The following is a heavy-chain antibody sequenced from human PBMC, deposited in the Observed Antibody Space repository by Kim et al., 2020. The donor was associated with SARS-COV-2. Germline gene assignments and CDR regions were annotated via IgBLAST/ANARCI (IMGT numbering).Heavy chain of an antibody. D-gene: IGHD2-2*01. CDR2: INGSGGGT. Sequence: GGSLRLSCAASGFTFSSYAMSWVRQAPGKGLEWVSAINGSGGGTYYADSVKGRFTISRDNSKNTLYLQMNSLRAEDTAVYYCAKDLGNLVVPVAGCFDYWGQGTLVTVSS. V-gene: IGHV3-23*01. J-gene: IGHJ4*02. CDR1: GFTFSSYA. CDR3: AKDLGNLVVPVAGCFDY.